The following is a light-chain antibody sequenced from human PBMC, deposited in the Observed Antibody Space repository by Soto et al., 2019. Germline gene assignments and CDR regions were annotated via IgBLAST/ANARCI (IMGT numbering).Light chain of an antibody. CDR2: GAS. CDR3: QQGHHWPLT. J-gene: IGKJ2*01. CDR1: QSINSE. Sequence: EIVMTQSPATLSLSPGERAALSCRASQSINSELAWYQQKPGQPPRLLIYGASTRATGVPARVTGSESGSEFTLTISGLQSEDFSVYYCQQGHHWPLTFGQGIRLEI. V-gene: IGKV3-15*01.